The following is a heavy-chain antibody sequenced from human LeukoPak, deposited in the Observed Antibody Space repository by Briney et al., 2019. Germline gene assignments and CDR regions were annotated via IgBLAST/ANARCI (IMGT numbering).Heavy chain of an antibody. V-gene: IGHV3-9*01. D-gene: IGHD1-26*01. J-gene: IGHJ4*02. CDR1: GFTFDDYA. Sequence: GRSLRLSCAASGFTFDDYAMHWVRQAPGKGLEWVSGISWNSGSIGYADSVKGRFTISRDNAKNSLYLQMNSLRAEDTALYYCATASVGATIYWGQGTLVTVSS. CDR2: ISWNSGSI. CDR3: ATASVGATIY.